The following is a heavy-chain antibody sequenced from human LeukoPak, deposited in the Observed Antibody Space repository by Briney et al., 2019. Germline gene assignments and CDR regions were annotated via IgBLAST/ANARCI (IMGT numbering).Heavy chain of an antibody. J-gene: IGHJ4*02. V-gene: IGHV3-53*01. CDR2: ISSGGNT. Sequence: GGPLRLSCAASGLIVNTNYMTWVRQAPGRGLEWVSFISSGGNTHHSDSVKGRFTISRDNSKNTLYLQMNSLRAEDTAVYYCAKTLRKYYYGSGSCLDYWGQGTLVTVSS. CDR1: GLIVNTNY. D-gene: IGHD3-10*01. CDR3: AKTLRKYYYGSGSCLDY.